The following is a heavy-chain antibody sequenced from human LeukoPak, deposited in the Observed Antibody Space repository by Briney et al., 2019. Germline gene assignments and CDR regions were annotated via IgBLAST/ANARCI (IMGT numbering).Heavy chain of an antibody. CDR3: ARSVEMGPHYDFWSGYFDY. CDR2: IYHSGST. Sequence: SETLSLTCAVSGGSISSGGYSWSWIRQPPGKGLEWIGYIYHSGSTYYNPSLKSRVIISVDRSKNQFSLKLSSVTAADTAVYYCARSVEMGPHYDFWSGYFDYWGQGTLVTVSS. J-gene: IGHJ4*02. V-gene: IGHV4-30-2*01. D-gene: IGHD3-3*01. CDR1: GGSISSGGYS.